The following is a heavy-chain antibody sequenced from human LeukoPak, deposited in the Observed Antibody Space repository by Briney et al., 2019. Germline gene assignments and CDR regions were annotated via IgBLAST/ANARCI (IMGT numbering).Heavy chain of an antibody. CDR3: ADTIAAAGNRWFDP. CDR2: ISAYNGNT. J-gene: IGHJ5*02. Sequence: ASVKVSCKASGYTFTSYGISWVRQAPGQGLEWMGWISAYNGNTNYAQKLQGRVTMTTDTSTGTAYMELRSLRSDDTAVYYCADTIAAAGNRWFDPWGQGTLVTASS. D-gene: IGHD6-13*01. V-gene: IGHV1-18*01. CDR1: GYTFTSYG.